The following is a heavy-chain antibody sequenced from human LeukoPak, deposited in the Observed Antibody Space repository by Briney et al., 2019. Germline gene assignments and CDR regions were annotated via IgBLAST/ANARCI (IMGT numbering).Heavy chain of an antibody. J-gene: IGHJ4*02. D-gene: IGHD6-19*01. CDR1: GGSFSGYY. CDR2: IDHSGST. CDR3: ARGPLKSSGWHSYFDY. V-gene: IGHV4-34*01. Sequence: SETLSLTCAVYGGSFSGYYWSWIRQPPGKGLEWIGEIDHSGSTNYNPSLKSRVTISVDTSKNQFSLKLSSVTAADTAVYYCARGPLKSSGWHSYFDYWGQGTLVTVSS.